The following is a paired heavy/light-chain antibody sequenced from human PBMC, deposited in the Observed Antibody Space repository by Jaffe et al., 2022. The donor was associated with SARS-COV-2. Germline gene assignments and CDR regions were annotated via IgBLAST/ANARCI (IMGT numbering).Heavy chain of an antibody. V-gene: IGHV3-11*01. D-gene: IGHD2-2*01. CDR3: ARDPPLPEDIVVVPADY. Sequence: QVQLVESGGGLVKPGGSLRLSCAASGFTFSDYYMSWIRQAPGKGLEWVSYISSSGSTIYYADSVKGRFTISRDNAKNSLYLQMNSLRAEDTAVYYCARDPPLPEDIVVVPADYWGQGTLVTVSS. CDR2: ISSSGSTI. CDR1: GFTFSDYY. J-gene: IGHJ4*02.
Light chain of an antibody. J-gene: IGKJ3*01. CDR2: AAS. Sequence: DIQMTQSPSSLSASVGDRVTITCRASQGISNYLAWYQQKPGKVPKLLIYAASTLQSGVPSRFSGSGSGTDFTLTISSLQPEDVATYYCQKYNSAPFFGPGTKVDIK. V-gene: IGKV1-27*01. CDR1: QGISNY. CDR3: QKYNSAPF.